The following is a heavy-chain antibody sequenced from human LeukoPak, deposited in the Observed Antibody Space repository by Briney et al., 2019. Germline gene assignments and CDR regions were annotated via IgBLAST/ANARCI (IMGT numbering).Heavy chain of an antibody. CDR1: GFTFNNYW. CDR3: AKDQGGNRVLRYFDWFPAGAFDI. CDR2: IKEDGSDK. J-gene: IGHJ3*02. D-gene: IGHD3-9*01. Sequence: PGGSLRLSCAASGFTFNNYWMSWVRQAPGKGLKWVASIKEDGSDKYYVDSVKGRFTISRDSAKNSLFLQMNSLRAEDTAVYYCAKDQGGNRVLRYFDWFPAGAFDIWGQGTMVTVSS. V-gene: IGHV3-7*05.